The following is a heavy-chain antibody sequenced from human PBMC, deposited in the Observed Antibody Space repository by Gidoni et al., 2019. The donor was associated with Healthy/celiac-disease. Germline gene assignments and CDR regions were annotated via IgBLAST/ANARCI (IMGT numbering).Heavy chain of an antibody. CDR1: GGSVSSGSYY. CDR3: ARGYYDFWSGYYTVLSD. J-gene: IGHJ4*02. CDR2: IYYSGST. Sequence: QVQLQESGPGLVKPSETLSLTCTVSGGSVSSGSYYWSWIRQPPGKGLEWIGYIYYSGSTNYNPSLKSRVTISVDTSKNQFSLKLSSVTAADTAVYYCARGYYDFWSGYYTVLSDWGQGTLVTVSS. V-gene: IGHV4-61*01. D-gene: IGHD3-3*01.